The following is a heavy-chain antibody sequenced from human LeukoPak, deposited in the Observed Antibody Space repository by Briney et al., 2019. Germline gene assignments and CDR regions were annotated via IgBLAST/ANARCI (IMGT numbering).Heavy chain of an antibody. CDR2: ISYDGSNK. V-gene: IGHV3-30*18. Sequence: PGRSLRLSCAASGFTFSSYGMHWVRQAPGKGLEWVAVISYDGSNKYYADSVKGRFTISRDNSKNTLYRQMNSLRAEDTAVYYCAKEGVYYYYGMDVWGQGTTVTVSS. CDR1: GFTFSSYG. J-gene: IGHJ6*02. CDR3: AKEGVYYYYGMDV.